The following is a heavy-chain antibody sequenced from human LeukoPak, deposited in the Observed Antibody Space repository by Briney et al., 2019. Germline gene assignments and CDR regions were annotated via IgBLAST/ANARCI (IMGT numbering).Heavy chain of an antibody. V-gene: IGHV3-21*01. J-gene: IGHJ3*02. D-gene: IGHD3-10*01. CDR1: GFTFSTYA. Sequence: GGSLRLSCAASGFTFSTYAMHWIRQAPGKGLEWVSSISSSSSYIYYADSVKGRFTISRDNAKNSLYLQMNSLRAEDTAVYYCALLVSGSGSYNAFDIWGQGTMVTVSS. CDR3: ALLVSGSGSYNAFDI. CDR2: ISSSSSYI.